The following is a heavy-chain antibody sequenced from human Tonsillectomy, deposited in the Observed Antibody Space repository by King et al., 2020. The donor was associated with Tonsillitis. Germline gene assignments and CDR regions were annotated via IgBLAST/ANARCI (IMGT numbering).Heavy chain of an antibody. V-gene: IGHV3-30-3*01. CDR2: ISYDGSNK. Sequence: VQLVESGGGVVQPGRSLRLSCAASRFTFSSSAMHWVRQAPGKGLEWVAVISYDGSNKYYADSVKGRFTISRDNSKNTRYLQMNSLRAEDTAVYYCARVRDIVVVVAAIFDYWGQGTLVTVSS. CDR1: RFTFSSSA. CDR3: ARVRDIVVVVAAIFDY. D-gene: IGHD2-15*01. J-gene: IGHJ4*02.